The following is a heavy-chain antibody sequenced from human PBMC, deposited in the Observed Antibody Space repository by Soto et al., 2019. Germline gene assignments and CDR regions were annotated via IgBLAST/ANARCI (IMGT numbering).Heavy chain of an antibody. D-gene: IGHD6-13*01. CDR1: GFTLSSYN. CDR3: ARDHGGSTWFVGIYYYFGVDV. V-gene: IGHV3-48*02. CDR2: IRGSSDTI. Sequence: EVQLVESGGGLVQPGGSLRLSCAASGFTLSSYNMNWVRQAPGKGLEWVSYIRGSSDTIYYADSVKGRFTISRDNAKNSLYLQRDSLRDEDTAVYYCARDHGGSTWFVGIYYYFGVDVWGQGTTVTVSS. J-gene: IGHJ6*02.